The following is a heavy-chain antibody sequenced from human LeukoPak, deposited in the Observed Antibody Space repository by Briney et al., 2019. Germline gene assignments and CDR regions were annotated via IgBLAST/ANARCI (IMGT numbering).Heavy chain of an antibody. CDR1: GFTFSNYA. V-gene: IGHV3-23*01. Sequence: GGSLRLSCAASGFTFSNYAMSWVRQAPGKGLEWVSAVSCCGDATYYADSVKGRFTISRDDSKNTLYLQMNSLRAEDTAVYHRAKAPPAATNSYYGMDVWGQGTTVTVSS. D-gene: IGHD2-15*01. CDR3: AKAPPAATNSYYGMDV. J-gene: IGHJ6*02. CDR2: VSCCGDAT.